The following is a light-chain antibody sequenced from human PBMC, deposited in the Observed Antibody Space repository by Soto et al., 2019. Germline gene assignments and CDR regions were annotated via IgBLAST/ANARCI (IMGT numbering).Light chain of an antibody. J-gene: IGKJ2*01. V-gene: IGKV1-39*01. CDR1: QSISTY. Sequence: DIQMTQSPSSLSASVGNRVTITCRASQSISTYLNWYQKKPGKAPNLLIYDASRLQSGVPSRFSGSGSGTEFTLTISSLQSEDFAVYYCQQYNNWPPYTFGQGTKLEIK. CDR3: QQYNNWPPYT. CDR2: DAS.